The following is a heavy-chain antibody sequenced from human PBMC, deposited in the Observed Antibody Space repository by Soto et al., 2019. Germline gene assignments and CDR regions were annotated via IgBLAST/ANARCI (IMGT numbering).Heavy chain of an antibody. Sequence: SELLSHTHTVPAGTIRSYYWRWIRHTPGKGLEWIGYIFYTGSTNYNPSLKSRVSISVDTSKNQFSLKLSSVTAADTAVYYCARHYPIGNNWNYFDYWGQGTLVTVSS. D-gene: IGHD1-1*01. V-gene: IGHV4-59*08. CDR1: AGTIRSYY. J-gene: IGHJ4*02. CDR3: ARHYPIGNNWNYFDY. CDR2: IFYTGST.